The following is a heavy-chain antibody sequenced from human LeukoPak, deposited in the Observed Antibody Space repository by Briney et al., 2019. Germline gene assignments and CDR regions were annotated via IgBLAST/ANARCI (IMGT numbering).Heavy chain of an antibody. CDR1: GFTFDDYA. CDR3: AKDRRPTVSGGYFDL. D-gene: IGHD3-10*01. CDR2: ISWNSGHR. V-gene: IGHV3-9*01. Sequence: PGRSLRLSCAASGFTFDDYAMHWVRQAPGKGLEWVSGISWNSGHRGYADSVKGRFTISRDNAKNSLYLQINSLRAEDTALYYCAKDRRPTVSGGYFDLWGRGTLVIVSS. J-gene: IGHJ2*01.